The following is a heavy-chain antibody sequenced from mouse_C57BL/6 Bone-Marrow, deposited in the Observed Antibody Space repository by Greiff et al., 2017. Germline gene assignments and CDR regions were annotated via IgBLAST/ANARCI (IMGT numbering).Heavy chain of an antibody. CDR3: AIWGY. J-gene: IGHJ2*01. CDR1: GYTFTSYG. V-gene: IGHV1-81*01. CDR2: IYPGSGST. D-gene: IGHD1-1*02. Sequence: VQLQQSGAELARPGASVKLSCKASGYTFTSYGISWVKQRTGQGLEWIGDIYPGSGSTNYNEKFKSKATLTVDTSSSTAYMQLSSLTSEDSAVYYCAIWGYWGQGTTLTVSS.